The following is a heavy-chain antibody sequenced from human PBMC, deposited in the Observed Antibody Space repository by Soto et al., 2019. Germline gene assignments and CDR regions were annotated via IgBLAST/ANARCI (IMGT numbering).Heavy chain of an antibody. CDR3: ARDRAYNCFDY. CDR1: GSXFSSSW. V-gene: IGHV3-7*05. CDR2: INLDGSER. D-gene: IGHD5-18*01. J-gene: IGHJ4*02. Sequence: GGSLXLSCGASGSXFSSSWMTWVRQAPGKGLEWVANINLDGSERNYVDSVKGRLTISRDNAKNLLYLQMNSLRAEDTAVYYCARDRAYNCFDYWGQGTLVTVSS.